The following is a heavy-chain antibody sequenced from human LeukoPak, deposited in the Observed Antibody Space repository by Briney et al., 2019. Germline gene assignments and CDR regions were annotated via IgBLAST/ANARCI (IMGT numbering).Heavy chain of an antibody. D-gene: IGHD3-10*02. CDR2: IYTSGST. CDR1: GGSISSYY. J-gene: IGHJ5*02. Sequence: PSETLSLTCTVSGGSISSYYWSWIRQPAGKGLEWIGRIYTSGSTNYNPSLKSRVTISVDKSKNQFSLKLSSVTAADTAVYYCARDLSYVTSSSQEDWFDPWGQGTLVTVSS. V-gene: IGHV4-4*07. CDR3: ARDLSYVTSSSQEDWFDP.